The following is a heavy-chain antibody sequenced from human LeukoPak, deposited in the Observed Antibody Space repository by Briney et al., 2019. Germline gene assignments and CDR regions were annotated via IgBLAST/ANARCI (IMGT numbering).Heavy chain of an antibody. D-gene: IGHD3-9*01. V-gene: IGHV4-61*05. J-gene: IGHJ3*02. CDR2: IYYSGST. Sequence: SETLSLTCTVSGGSISSSSYYWGWIRQPPGTGLEWVGYIYYSGSTNYNPSLKSRVTMSVDTSKNQFSLKLSSVTAADTAVYYCARGQGLLRYFDWLTPDAFDIWGQGTMVTVSS. CDR1: GGSISSSSYY. CDR3: ARGQGLLRYFDWLTPDAFDI.